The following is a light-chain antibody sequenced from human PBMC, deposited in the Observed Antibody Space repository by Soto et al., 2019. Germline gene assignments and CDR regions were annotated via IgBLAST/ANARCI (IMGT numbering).Light chain of an antibody. V-gene: IGKV1-39*01. J-gene: IGKJ2*01. CDR2: AAS. CDR1: QSISSY. CDR3: QQSYSTLEYT. Sequence: DIQMTQSPSSLSASVGDRVTITCRASQSISSYLNWYQQKPGKAPKLLIYAASRLQSGVPSRFSGSGSGTDFTLTISSLQPEDFATYYCQQSYSTLEYTFGQGTKLEIK.